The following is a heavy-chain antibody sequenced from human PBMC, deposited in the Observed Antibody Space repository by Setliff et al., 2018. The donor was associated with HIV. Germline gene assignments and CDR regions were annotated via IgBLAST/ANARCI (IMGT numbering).Heavy chain of an antibody. D-gene: IGHD3-22*01. Sequence: TLSLTCTVSGGSISSSSYYWGWIRQPPGKGLEWIGSVYYSGSTYYNPSLKSRVTISVDTSKNQFSLKLSSVTAAGTAVYYCARSGDYYESSGYYRYWGQGALVTVSS. CDR3: ARSGDYYESSGYYRY. V-gene: IGHV4-39*01. J-gene: IGHJ4*02. CDR1: GGSISSSSYY. CDR2: VYYSGST.